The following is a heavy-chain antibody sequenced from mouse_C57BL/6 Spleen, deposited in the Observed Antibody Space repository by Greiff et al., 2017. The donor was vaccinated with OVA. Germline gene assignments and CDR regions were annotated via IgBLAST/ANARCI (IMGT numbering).Heavy chain of an antibody. V-gene: IGHV14-2*01. Sequence: DVHLVESGAELVKPGASVKLSCTASGFNIKDYYMHWVKQRTEQGLEWIGRIDPEDGETKYAPKFQGKATITADTSSNTAYLQLSSLTSEDTAVYYCARSLLLHYAMDYWGQGTSVTVSS. J-gene: IGHJ4*01. CDR1: GFNIKDYY. D-gene: IGHD2-10*01. CDR2: IDPEDGET. CDR3: ARSLLLHYAMDY.